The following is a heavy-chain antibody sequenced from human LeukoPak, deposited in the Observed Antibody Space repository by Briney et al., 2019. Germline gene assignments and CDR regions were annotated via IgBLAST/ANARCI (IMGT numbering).Heavy chain of an antibody. CDR2: VYYTGTT. CDR3: ARSRGEVLRFLEWPFDY. CDR1: GGSISSTNYY. D-gene: IGHD3-3*01. J-gene: IGHJ4*02. Sequence: SETLSLTCNVSGGSISSTNYYWGWIRQAPGKGLEWLGNVYYTGTTYYNPSLKSRLTISVDTSNNQFSLRLSSVTAADTAVYYCARSRGEVLRFLEWPFDYWGQGTLVTVSS. V-gene: IGHV4-39*07.